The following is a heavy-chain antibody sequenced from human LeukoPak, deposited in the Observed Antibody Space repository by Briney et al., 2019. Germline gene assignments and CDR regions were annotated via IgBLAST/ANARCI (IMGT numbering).Heavy chain of an antibody. Sequence: SETLSLTCTVSGGSISSYYWSWIRQPPGKGLEWIGYIYYRGSTNYNPSLKSRVTISVDTSKNQFSLILSAVTAADTAVYHCARVRSGYSYGPFDYWGQGTLVTVSS. CDR1: GGSISSYY. CDR3: ARVRSGYSYGPFDY. D-gene: IGHD5-18*01. CDR2: IYYRGST. J-gene: IGHJ4*02. V-gene: IGHV4-59*01.